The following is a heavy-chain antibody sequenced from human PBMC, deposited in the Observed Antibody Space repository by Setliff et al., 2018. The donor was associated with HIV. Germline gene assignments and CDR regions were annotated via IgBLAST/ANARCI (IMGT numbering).Heavy chain of an antibody. CDR2: FDPEDGET. D-gene: IGHD6-13*01. CDR3: ATDPGYSSTWYSESFQH. J-gene: IGHJ1*01. CDR1: GYTLTELS. Sequence: ASVKVSCKVSGYTLTELSMHWVRQAPGKGLEWMGGFDPEDGETIYAQKFQGRVTMTEDTSTDTAYMELSSLRSEDTAVYYCATDPGYSSTWYSESFQHWGQGTVVTVSS. V-gene: IGHV1-24*01.